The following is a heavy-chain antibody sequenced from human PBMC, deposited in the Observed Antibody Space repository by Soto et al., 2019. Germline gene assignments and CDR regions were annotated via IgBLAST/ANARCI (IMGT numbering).Heavy chain of an antibody. D-gene: IGHD1-20*01. J-gene: IGHJ4*02. CDR1: GFTFSTYF. V-gene: IGHV3-48*01. CDR3: ARGYGPFDY. Sequence: EVQLVESGGGLVQPGKSLRLSCATSGFTFSTYFMHWVRQAPGKGLEWISYISSSTTIYYADSVKGRFTISRDNAKNSLYLQMNSLRAEDTAVYYCARGYGPFDYWGQGTLVTVSS. CDR2: ISSSTTI.